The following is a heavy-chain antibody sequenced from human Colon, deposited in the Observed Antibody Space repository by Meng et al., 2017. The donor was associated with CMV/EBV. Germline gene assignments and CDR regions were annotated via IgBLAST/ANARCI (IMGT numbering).Heavy chain of an antibody. CDR1: GGSITQNY. J-gene: IGHJ4*02. Sequence: SETLSLTCAVSGGSITQNYWSWIRQAPGKGLEWIGYTYYSGNTNYNPSLKSRVTISVDTSKNQFSLRLTSVTAADTAIYYCARAARDRSQYYGSGSYFDSWGQGTLVTVSS. D-gene: IGHD3-10*01. CDR2: TYYSGNT. V-gene: IGHV4-59*01. CDR3: ARAARDRSQYYGSGSYFDS.